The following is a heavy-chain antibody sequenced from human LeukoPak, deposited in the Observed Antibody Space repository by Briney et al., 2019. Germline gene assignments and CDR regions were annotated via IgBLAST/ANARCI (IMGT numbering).Heavy chain of an antibody. CDR2: ISAYNGNT. J-gene: IGHJ6*02. V-gene: IGHV1-18*01. Sequence: ASVKVSCKASGYTFTSYGISWVRQAPGQGLEWMGWISAYNGNTNHAQKLQGRVTMTTDTSTSTAYMELRSLRSDDTAVYYCARDCSSTSCQEGYYYYYGMDVWGQGTTVTVSS. D-gene: IGHD2-2*01. CDR1: GYTFTSYG. CDR3: ARDCSSTSCQEGYYYYYGMDV.